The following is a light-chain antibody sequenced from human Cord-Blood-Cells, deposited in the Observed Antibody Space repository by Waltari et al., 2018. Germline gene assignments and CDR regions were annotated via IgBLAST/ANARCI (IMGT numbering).Light chain of an antibody. V-gene: IGKV1-9*01. Sequence: IQLTQSPSSLSASVGDRVTITCWTSQGISSFLAWSQQKPGKAPKILIYAASTLQSGVPSRFGGSGSGTDCTLPIDSLQPENFATYYVQQLNGYPRLFGPGTKVDIK. CDR3: QQLNGYPRL. CDR1: QGISSF. J-gene: IGKJ3*01. CDR2: AAS.